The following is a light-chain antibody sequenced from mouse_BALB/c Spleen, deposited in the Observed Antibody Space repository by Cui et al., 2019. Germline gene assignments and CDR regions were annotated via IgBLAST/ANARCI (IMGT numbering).Light chain of an antibody. CDR1: ENIYSN. CDR2: AAT. Sequence: DIHMTQSPASLSVSVGETVTITCRASENIYSNLAWYQQKQGKSPQLLVYAATNLADGVPSRFSGSGSGTQYSLKINSLQSEDFGSYYCQHFWGTPWTFGGGTKLEIK. CDR3: QHFWGTPWT. V-gene: IGKV12-46*01. J-gene: IGKJ1*01.